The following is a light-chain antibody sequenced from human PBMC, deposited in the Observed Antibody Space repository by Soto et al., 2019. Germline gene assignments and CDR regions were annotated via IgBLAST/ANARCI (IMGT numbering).Light chain of an antibody. Sequence: EIVLTQSPGTVSLSPGQRATLSCRASQSISSSYLAWYQQRPGQAPRLLIYGASSRATGIPDRFSGSGSGTEFTLTISRLEPEDFAVYYCQQYGSSRWTFGQGTKVDIK. V-gene: IGKV3-20*01. CDR3: QQYGSSRWT. CDR1: QSISSSY. CDR2: GAS. J-gene: IGKJ1*01.